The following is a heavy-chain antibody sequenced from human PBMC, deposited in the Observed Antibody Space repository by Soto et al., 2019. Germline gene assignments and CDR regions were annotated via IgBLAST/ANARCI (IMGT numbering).Heavy chain of an antibody. V-gene: IGHV3-21*01. J-gene: IGHJ6*02. Sequence: GGSLRLSCAASGFTFSSYSMNWVRQAPGKGLEWVSSISNSSSYIYYADSVKGRFTISRDNAKNSLYLQMNNLRAEDTAVYYCARDKWLRSWYYYGMDVWGQGTTVTVSS. CDR3: ARDKWLRSWYYYGMDV. CDR2: ISNSSSYI. CDR1: GFTFSSYS. D-gene: IGHD5-12*01.